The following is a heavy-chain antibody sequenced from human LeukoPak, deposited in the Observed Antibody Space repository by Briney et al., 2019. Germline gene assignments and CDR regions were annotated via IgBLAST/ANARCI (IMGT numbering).Heavy chain of an antibody. Sequence: ASVKVSCKASSYTFTNYAFTWVRQAPGQGLEWMGWISAYNGNTNYAQKLQGRVTMTTDTSTSTAYMELRSLRSDDTAVYYCARAIDSSGYYYYFDYWGQGTLVTVSS. CDR2: ISAYNGNT. D-gene: IGHD3-22*01. CDR3: ARAIDSSGYYYYFDY. CDR1: SYTFTNYA. J-gene: IGHJ4*02. V-gene: IGHV1-18*01.